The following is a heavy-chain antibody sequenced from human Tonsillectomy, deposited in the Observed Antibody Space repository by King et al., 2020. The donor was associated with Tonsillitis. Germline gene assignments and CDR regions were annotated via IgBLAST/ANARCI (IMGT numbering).Heavy chain of an antibody. V-gene: IGHV4-30-4*07. CDR2: IYYSGST. Sequence: QLQESGPGLVKPSQTLSLTCAVSGGSISSGGYSWSWIRQPPGKGLEWIGYIYYSGSTYYNPSLKSRVTISVDTSKNQFSLKLSSVTAADTAVYYCARTTYHDFWSSLNWFDPWGQGTLVTVSS. CDR1: GGSISSGGYS. CDR3: ARTTYHDFWSSLNWFDP. D-gene: IGHD3-3*01. J-gene: IGHJ5*02.